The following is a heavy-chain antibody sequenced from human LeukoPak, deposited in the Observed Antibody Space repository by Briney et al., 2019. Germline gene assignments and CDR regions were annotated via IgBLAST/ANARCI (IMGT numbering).Heavy chain of an antibody. CDR3: AKGPLLWN. V-gene: IGHV3-30*18. CDR1: GFTFSSYG. Sequence: GGSLRLSCAASGFTFSSYGMHWVRQAPGKGLEWVAVISYDGSNKYYADSVKGRFTISRDNSRNTLYLQMNSLRAEDTAVYYCAKGPLLWNWGQGTLVTVSS. J-gene: IGHJ4*02. D-gene: IGHD2/OR15-2a*01. CDR2: ISYDGSNK.